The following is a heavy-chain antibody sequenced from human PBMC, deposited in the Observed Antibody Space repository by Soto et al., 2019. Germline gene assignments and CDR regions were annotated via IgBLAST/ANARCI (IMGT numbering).Heavy chain of an antibody. V-gene: IGHV4-34*01. Sequence: SWSLSLTCAVYGGSFSGYYWRWIRQTPGKGLEWIGEINHSGSTNYNPSLKSRVTISADTSNNQFSLRLSAVTAADTAVYYCARGGRYDFGSGYYYGMDVWGQGTTVTVSS. CDR3: ARGGRYDFGSGYYYGMDV. CDR2: INHSGST. J-gene: IGHJ6*02. CDR1: GGSFSGYY. D-gene: IGHD3-3*01.